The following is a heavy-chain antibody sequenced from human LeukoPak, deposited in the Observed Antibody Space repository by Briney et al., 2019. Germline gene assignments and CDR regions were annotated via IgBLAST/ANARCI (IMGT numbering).Heavy chain of an antibody. CDR1: GLTISDSW. Sequence: GGSLRLSCAASGLTISDSWMHWVRQAPGKGLMWVSRPASDESNKIYADSVKGRFTISRDNAKNTLYLQMNSLRVEDTGIYYCARDAGWGRLDSWGQGALVTVSS. CDR2: PASDESNK. D-gene: IGHD3-16*01. J-gene: IGHJ4*02. V-gene: IGHV3-74*01. CDR3: ARDAGWGRLDS.